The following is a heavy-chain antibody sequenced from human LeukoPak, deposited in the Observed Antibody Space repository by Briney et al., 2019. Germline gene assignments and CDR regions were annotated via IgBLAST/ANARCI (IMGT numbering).Heavy chain of an antibody. Sequence: ASVKVSCKASGYTFTSYDINWVRQATGQGLEWMGWMNPNSGNTGYAQKFQGRVTMTRNTSINTAYMELSSLRSEDTAVYYCANTRAGYGDYVLGYWGQGTLVTVSS. CDR2: MNPNSGNT. CDR1: GYTFTSYD. CDR3: ANTRAGYGDYVLGY. J-gene: IGHJ4*02. D-gene: IGHD4-17*01. V-gene: IGHV1-8*01.